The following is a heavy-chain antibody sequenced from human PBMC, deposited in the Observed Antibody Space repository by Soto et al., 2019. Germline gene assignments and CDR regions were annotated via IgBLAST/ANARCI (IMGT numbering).Heavy chain of an antibody. V-gene: IGHV4-34*01. CDR1: GGSFSGYY. J-gene: IGHJ6*02. CDR2: INHSAST. CDR3: ARGLLVMDYYYGMDV. D-gene: IGHD6-13*01. Sequence: PSETLSLTCAVYGGSFSGYYWSWIRQPPGKGLEWIGEINHSASTNYNPSLKSRVTISVDTSKNQFSLKLSSVTAADTAVYYCARGLLVMDYYYGMDVWGQGTTVTVSS.